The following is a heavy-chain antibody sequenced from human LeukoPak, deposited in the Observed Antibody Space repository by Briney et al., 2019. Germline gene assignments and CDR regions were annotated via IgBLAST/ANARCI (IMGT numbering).Heavy chain of an antibody. D-gene: IGHD6-13*01. CDR3: ARAHTSNWYMDY. Sequence: KASETLSLTCSVSGGSISSYYWSWIRQPPGKGLEWIGYIFYSGSSNYNPSLKSRVTMSVDTSENQLSLKLRSVTAVDTALYYCARAHTSNWYMDYWGQGTLVTVSS. V-gene: IGHV4-59*01. CDR1: GGSISSYY. CDR2: IFYSGSS. J-gene: IGHJ4*02.